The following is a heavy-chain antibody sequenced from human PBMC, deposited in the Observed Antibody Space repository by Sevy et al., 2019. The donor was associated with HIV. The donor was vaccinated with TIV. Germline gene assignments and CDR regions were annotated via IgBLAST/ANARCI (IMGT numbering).Heavy chain of an antibody. CDR2: ISGSGGST. J-gene: IGHJ3*02. D-gene: IGHD2-15*01. V-gene: IGHV3-23*01. Sequence: GGSLRLSCAASGFTFSSYAMSWVRQAPGKGLEWVSAISGSGGSTYYADSVKGRFTISRDNSKDTLYLQMNSLRAEDTAVYYCAKGARGSGGRCHSRGAFDIWGQGTMVTVSS. CDR3: AKGARGSGGRCHSRGAFDI. CDR1: GFTFSSYA.